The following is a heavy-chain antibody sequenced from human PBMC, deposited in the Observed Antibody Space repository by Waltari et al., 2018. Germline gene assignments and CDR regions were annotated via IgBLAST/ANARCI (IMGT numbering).Heavy chain of an antibody. V-gene: IGHV1-69*04. D-gene: IGHD5-12*01. Sequence: QVQLVQSGAEVKKPGSSVKVSCKASGGTFSSYAISWVRQAPGPGLEWMGGIIPILGIANYAQKFQGRVTITADESTSTAYMELSSLRSEDTAVYYCASRQGRWLQLHDYYYMDVWGKGTTVTVSS. J-gene: IGHJ6*03. CDR2: IIPILGIA. CDR3: ASRQGRWLQLHDYYYMDV. CDR1: GGTFSSYA.